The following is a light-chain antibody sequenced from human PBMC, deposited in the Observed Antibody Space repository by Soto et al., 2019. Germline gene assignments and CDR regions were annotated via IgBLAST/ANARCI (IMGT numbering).Light chain of an antibody. J-gene: IGKJ4*01. CDR3: QQLNSYPV. CDR2: AAS. Sequence: DIQLTQSPSFLSASVGDRVTITCRASQGISSSLAWYHQKPGKAPKLLVYAASTLQGGVPSRFSGSESGTEFTLTISSLQPEDFATYYCQQLNSYPVFGGGTKVDIK. CDR1: QGISSS. V-gene: IGKV1-9*01.